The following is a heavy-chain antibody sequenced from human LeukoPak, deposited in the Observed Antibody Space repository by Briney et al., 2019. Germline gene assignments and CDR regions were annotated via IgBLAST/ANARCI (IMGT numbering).Heavy chain of an antibody. CDR3: ATVGTFYYDTTGYPLFDY. V-gene: IGHV3-48*04. CDR1: GFTFSSYA. Sequence: GGSLRLSCAASGFTFSSYAMSWVRQAPGKGLEWVSYISSSGSIKYYADSVKGRFTISRDNAKNSLYLQMNSLRAEDTAVYYCATVGTFYYDTTGYPLFDYWGQGALVTVSS. J-gene: IGHJ4*02. CDR2: ISSSGSIK. D-gene: IGHD3-22*01.